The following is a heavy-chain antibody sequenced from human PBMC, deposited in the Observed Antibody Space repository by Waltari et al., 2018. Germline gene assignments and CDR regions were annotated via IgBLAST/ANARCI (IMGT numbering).Heavy chain of an antibody. CDR2: VSGSGLI. CDR1: GFTLTSYT. V-gene: IGHV3-23*01. J-gene: IGHJ6*02. D-gene: IGHD3-10*01. CDR3: AKDEGNRRAPTFGMDV. Sequence: EMQLLASGGGLAQPGGSVRVSCAASGFTLTSYTLNWVRQAPGRGLGWLSLVSGSGLIDYADSVKGRFTISRDTSKNTVYLQMDSLRAEDTAVYYCAKDEGNRRAPTFGMDVWGRGTTVIVS.